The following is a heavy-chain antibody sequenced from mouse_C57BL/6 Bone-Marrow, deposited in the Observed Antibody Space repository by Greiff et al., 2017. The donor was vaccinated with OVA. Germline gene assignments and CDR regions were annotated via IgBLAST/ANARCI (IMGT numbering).Heavy chain of an antibody. Sequence: QVHVKQSGAELVKPGASVKLSCKASGYTFTSYWMHWVKQRPGQGLEWIGMIHPNSGSTNYNEKFKSKATLTVDKSSSTAYMQLSSLTSEDSAVYYCASGFTTVVATDWGQGTTLTVSS. CDR3: ASGFTTVVATD. CDR2: IHPNSGST. CDR1: GYTFTSYW. J-gene: IGHJ2*01. V-gene: IGHV1-64*01. D-gene: IGHD1-1*01.